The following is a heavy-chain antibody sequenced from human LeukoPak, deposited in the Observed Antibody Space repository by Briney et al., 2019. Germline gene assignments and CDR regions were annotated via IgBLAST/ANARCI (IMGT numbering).Heavy chain of an antibody. J-gene: IGHJ3*02. CDR3: ARVILTGYYVGAFDI. V-gene: IGHV1-2*06. CDR1: GYTFTGNY. Sequence: ASVKVSCRASGYTFTGNYIHWVRQAPGQGLEWMGRINPNSGGTTYAQRFQGRVTMTRDTSTSTVYMELSSLRSEDTAVYYCARVILTGYYVGAFDIWGQGTMVTVSS. CDR2: INPNSGGT. D-gene: IGHD3-9*01.